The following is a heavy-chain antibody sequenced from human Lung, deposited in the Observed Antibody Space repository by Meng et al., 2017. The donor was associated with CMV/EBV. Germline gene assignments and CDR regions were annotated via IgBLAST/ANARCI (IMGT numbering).Heavy chain of an antibody. Sequence: CKASCYKFVIYGITWVRQAPGRGLEWVGWVGAEDGETNYGQKFQGRVTVTADTFTKTAYMEMRSLRSDDSAIYYCARAGAAVTTNFDFWGQGTLVTVSS. D-gene: IGHD4-17*01. CDR2: VGAEDGET. J-gene: IGHJ4*02. CDR3: ARAGAAVTTNFDF. CDR1: CYKFVIYG. V-gene: IGHV1-18*01.